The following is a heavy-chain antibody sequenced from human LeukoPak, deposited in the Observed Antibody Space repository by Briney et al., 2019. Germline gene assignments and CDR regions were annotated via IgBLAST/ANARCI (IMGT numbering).Heavy chain of an antibody. CDR1: GFTFSSYA. Sequence: HPGGSLRLSCAASGFTFSSYAMTWVRQAPGKGLEWVSIISGSGGSTSYADSVKSRFTISRDNSKNTLYLQMNSLRAEDTALYYCAKPYSGTILTGWFDPWGQGTLVTVSS. V-gene: IGHV3-23*01. CDR3: AKPYSGTILTGWFDP. D-gene: IGHD3-9*01. CDR2: ISGSGGST. J-gene: IGHJ5*02.